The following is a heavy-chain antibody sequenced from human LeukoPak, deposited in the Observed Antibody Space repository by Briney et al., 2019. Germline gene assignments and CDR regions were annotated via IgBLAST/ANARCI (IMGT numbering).Heavy chain of an antibody. D-gene: IGHD5-18*01. J-gene: IGHJ4*02. CDR1: GFTFSSYW. Sequence: GGSLRLSCAASGFTFSSYWMHWVRQAPGKGLEWVAVISYDGSNKYYADSVKGRFTISRDNSKNTLYLQMNSLRAEDTAVYYCARADTAMATRGYYFDYWGQGTLVTVSS. V-gene: IGHV3-30*03. CDR2: ISYDGSNK. CDR3: ARADTAMATRGYYFDY.